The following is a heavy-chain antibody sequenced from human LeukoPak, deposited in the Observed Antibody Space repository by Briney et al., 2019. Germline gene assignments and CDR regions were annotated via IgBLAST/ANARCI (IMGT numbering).Heavy chain of an antibody. J-gene: IGHJ4*02. CDR2: IKQDGSEK. D-gene: IGHD5-18*01. V-gene: IGHV3-7*01. CDR3: ADVDTAMV. CDR1: GFTFSSYW. Sequence: PGGSLRLSCAASGFTFSSYWMSWVRQAAGKGLEWVANIKQDGSEKYYVDSVKGRFTISRDNAQNSLYLQMNSLRVEDTAVYYCADVDTAMVWGQGTLVTVSS.